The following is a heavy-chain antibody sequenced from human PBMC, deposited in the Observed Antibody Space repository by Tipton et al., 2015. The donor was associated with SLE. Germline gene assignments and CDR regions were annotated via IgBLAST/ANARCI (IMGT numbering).Heavy chain of an antibody. V-gene: IGHV4-61*02. J-gene: IGHJ4*02. Sequence: TLSLTCTVSGASISNGRYYWSWIRQPAGKGLEWIGRLYPSGSTNYSPSLQSRVSMSVDTSKNQFSLTLTSVTAADTAVYFCAAVTTEGGGFDYWGQGALVTVSS. CDR3: AAVTTEGGGFDY. D-gene: IGHD4-17*01. CDR2: LYPSGST. CDR1: GASISNGRYY.